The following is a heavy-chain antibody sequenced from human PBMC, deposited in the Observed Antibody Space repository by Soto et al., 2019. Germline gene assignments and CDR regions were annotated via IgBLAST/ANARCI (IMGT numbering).Heavy chain of an antibody. V-gene: IGHV2-70*04. D-gene: IGHD3-10*01. Sequence: SGPTLVNPTQPLTLTCTFSGFSLGTPGMRVSWIRQPPGKALEWLARIDWDDDKFYSTSLKTRLTISKDTSKHQVVLRMTNMDPADTATYYCARTAGYYRGRQFDYWGQGTLVTVSS. CDR1: GFSLGTPGMR. CDR3: ARTAGYYRGRQFDY. CDR2: IDWDDDK. J-gene: IGHJ4*02.